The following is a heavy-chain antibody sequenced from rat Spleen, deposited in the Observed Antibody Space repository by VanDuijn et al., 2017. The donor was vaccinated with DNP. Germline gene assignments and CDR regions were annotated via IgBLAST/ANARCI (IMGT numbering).Heavy chain of an antibody. Sequence: EVQLVESGGDSVQPGRSLKLSCAASGFTFSDYYMAWVRQAPTKGLEWVAYIRYDGSRTYYRDSVKGRFTISRDNAKRTQYLQMDSLRSEDTATYYCVTHPSWFGYWGPGTLVTVSS. J-gene: IGHJ3*01. CDR1: GFTFSDYY. V-gene: IGHV5-7*01. CDR3: VTHPSWFGY. CDR2: IRYDGSRT.